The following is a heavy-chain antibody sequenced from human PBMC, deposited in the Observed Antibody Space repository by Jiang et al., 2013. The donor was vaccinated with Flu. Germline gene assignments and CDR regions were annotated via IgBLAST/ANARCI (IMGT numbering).Heavy chain of an antibody. CDR1: GGSISSNSYY. D-gene: IGHD4-17*01. J-gene: IGHJ5*02. Sequence: PGLVKPSETLFLTCTVSGGSISSNSYYWGWIRQPPGKGLEWIGSFYYSGSTSYNPSLRNRVTISGDTSKNQFPLRQSSVTAADTAVYYCVRHPRSDFGSWLDPWGQGTLVTVSS. V-gene: IGHV4-39*06. CDR2: FYYSGST. CDR3: VRHPRSDFGSWLDP.